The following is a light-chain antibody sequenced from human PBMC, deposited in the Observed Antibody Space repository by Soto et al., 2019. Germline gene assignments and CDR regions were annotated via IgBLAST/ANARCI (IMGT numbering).Light chain of an antibody. CDR2: KAS. V-gene: IGKV1-5*03. CDR1: QSVNTW. J-gene: IGKJ2*01. Sequence: DIRMTQSPSTLSASVGDRVTITCRASQSVNTWLAWYQQKPGKAPKLLIYKASTLGSGVPSRFSGSGSGTEFTLTIISLQPADFATFYCQQYDDYSPYTFGQGTRLEF. CDR3: QQYDDYSPYT.